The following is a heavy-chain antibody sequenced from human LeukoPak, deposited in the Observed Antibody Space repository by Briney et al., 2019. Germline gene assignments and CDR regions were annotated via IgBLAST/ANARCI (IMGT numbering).Heavy chain of an antibody. CDR2: IYPGDSDT. J-gene: IGHJ5*02. CDR3: ARLLIGSSGGDERFDP. V-gene: IGHV5-51*01. Sequence: GESLKISCKGSGYSFTSYWIGWVRQMPGKGLEWMGIIYPGDSDTRYSPSFQGQVTISADKSINTAYLQWSSLKASDTAMYYCARLLIGSSGGDERFDPCGQGTLVTVSS. CDR1: GYSFTSYW. D-gene: IGHD6-13*01.